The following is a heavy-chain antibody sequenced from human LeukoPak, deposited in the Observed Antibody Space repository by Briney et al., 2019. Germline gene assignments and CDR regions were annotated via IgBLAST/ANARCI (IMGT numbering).Heavy chain of an antibody. V-gene: IGHV5-51*01. CDR2: IHPGDSDT. CDR3: ARRVYGSGTYYNPPDYYYYYMDV. J-gene: IGHJ6*03. Sequence: GESLKISCKGPGYSFTSYWIGWVRQMPGKGLEWMGIIHPGDSDTRYSPSFQAQVSISADKSISTTYLQWNSLTASVTPMYYCARRVYGSGTYYNPPDYYYYYMDVWGKGTTVTVSS. D-gene: IGHD3-10*01. CDR1: GYSFTSYW.